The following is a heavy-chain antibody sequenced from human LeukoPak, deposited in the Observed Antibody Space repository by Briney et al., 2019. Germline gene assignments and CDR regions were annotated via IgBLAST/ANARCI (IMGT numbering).Heavy chain of an antibody. V-gene: IGHV4-38-2*02. D-gene: IGHD6-13*01. J-gene: IGHJ2*01. Sequence: PSETLSLTCTVSGYSISSGYYWGWIRPPPGKGLEWIGSIYYSGSTYYNPSLKSRVTISVDTSKNQFSLKLSSVTAADTAVYYCASGAAAGAPSYWYFDLWGRGTLVTVSS. CDR2: IYYSGST. CDR1: GYSISSGYY. CDR3: ASGAAAGAPSYWYFDL.